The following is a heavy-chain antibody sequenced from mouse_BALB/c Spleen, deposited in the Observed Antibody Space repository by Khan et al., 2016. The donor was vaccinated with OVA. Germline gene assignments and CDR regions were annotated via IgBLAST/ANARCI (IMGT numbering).Heavy chain of an antibody. CDR3: NARYFDY. CDR2: IDPEKGDT. CDR1: GFNIKDYY. V-gene: IGHV14-4*02. J-gene: IGHJ2*01. Sequence: EVQLQESGAELVRSGAAGKLCCTASGFNIKDYYMHRVKQRPEQGLEGIGWIDPEKGDTEYAPKFQGKATMTADTTSNTAYLQLRSLTSEDTAVYYCNARYFDYWGPGTALTLSS.